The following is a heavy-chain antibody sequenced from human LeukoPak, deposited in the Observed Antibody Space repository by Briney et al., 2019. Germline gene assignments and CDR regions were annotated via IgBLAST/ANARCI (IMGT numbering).Heavy chain of an antibody. J-gene: IGHJ3*01. CDR3: ARPAYTAAYDL. CDR1: GFTFSTYW. CDR2: MKGDGSEI. Sequence: GGSLRLTCAASGFTFSTYWMAWVRQPPGKGLEWVANMKGDGSEIHYVDSVKGRFTIPTDNTKNSLYLQMDYRRAEDTAVYYGARPAYTAAYDLWGQGTMVTVSS. V-gene: IGHV3-7*01. D-gene: IGHD3-16*01.